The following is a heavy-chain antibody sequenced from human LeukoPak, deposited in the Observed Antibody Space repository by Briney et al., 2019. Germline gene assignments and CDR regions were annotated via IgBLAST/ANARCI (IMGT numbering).Heavy chain of an antibody. CDR1: GGSISSGGYY. D-gene: IGHD3-22*01. Sequence: SETLSLTCTVSGGSISSGGYYWSWIRQHPGKGLEWIGYIYYSGSTYYNPSLKSRVTISVDTSKNQFSLKLSSVTAADTAVYYCARARGRITPDYDSSGYLPSWGQGTLVTVSS. J-gene: IGHJ5*02. CDR2: IYYSGST. V-gene: IGHV4-31*03. CDR3: ARARGRITPDYDSSGYLPS.